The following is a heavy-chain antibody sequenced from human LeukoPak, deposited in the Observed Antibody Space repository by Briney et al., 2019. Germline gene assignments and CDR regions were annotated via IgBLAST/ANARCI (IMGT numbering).Heavy chain of an antibody. J-gene: IGHJ4*02. CDR1: GFTFTDSA. Sequence: GGSLRLSCAASGFTFTDSAMTWVRQAPGKGLEWISAISTSGGDKIYTDSVKDRFTISRDNSKNTLYLQMYSLRAEDTAIYYCAKGGSYAPLDYWGQGTLVTVSS. CDR3: AKGGSYAPLDY. CDR2: ISTSGGDK. D-gene: IGHD1-26*01. V-gene: IGHV3-23*01.